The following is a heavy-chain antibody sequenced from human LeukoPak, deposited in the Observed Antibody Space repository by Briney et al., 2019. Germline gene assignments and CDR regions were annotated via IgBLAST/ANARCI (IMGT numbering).Heavy chain of an antibody. Sequence: ASETLSLTCTVSGGSISSYYWSWIRQPAGKGLEWIGRIYTSGSTNYNPSLKSRVTMSVDTSKNQFSLKLSSVTAADTAVYYCARGPPRYYYDSSGYWSVWGQGTLVTVSS. CDR1: GGSISSYY. CDR3: ARGPPRYYYDSSGYWSV. D-gene: IGHD3-22*01. CDR2: IYTSGST. V-gene: IGHV4-4*07. J-gene: IGHJ4*02.